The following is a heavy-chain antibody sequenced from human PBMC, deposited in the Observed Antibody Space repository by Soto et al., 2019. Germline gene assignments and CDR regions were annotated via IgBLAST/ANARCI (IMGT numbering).Heavy chain of an antibody. J-gene: IGHJ4*02. CDR1: GFTFSNHA. D-gene: IGHD2-2*01. V-gene: IGHV3-23*01. CDR2: ISDSGGET. Sequence: GGSLRLSYAASGFTFSNHAMSWARQAPGKGLEWVSVISDSGGETYYADSVKGRFTISRDDSKNTLYLQMTSLRAEDTAVYYCARNLAASCYGPINYWGQGTLVTVSS. CDR3: ARNLAASCYGPINY.